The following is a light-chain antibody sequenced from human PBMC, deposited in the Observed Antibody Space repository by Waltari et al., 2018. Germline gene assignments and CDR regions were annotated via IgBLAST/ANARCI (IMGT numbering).Light chain of an antibody. V-gene: IGKV1-12*01. Sequence: DIQMSPSPSSVSASVGDRVTLTCRASQGISSRLAWYQQKPGKAPQLLISDASSLHSGVPSRFSGSGSGTDFTLTISSLQPEDFATYYCQQSYSTPLFGQGTKLEIK. CDR3: QQSYSTPL. J-gene: IGKJ2*01. CDR1: QGISSR. CDR2: DAS.